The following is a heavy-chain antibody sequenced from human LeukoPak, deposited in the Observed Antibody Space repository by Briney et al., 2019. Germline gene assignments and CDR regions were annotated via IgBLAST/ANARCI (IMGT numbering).Heavy chain of an antibody. CDR1: GFTFSSYG. CDR2: IRYDGSNK. V-gene: IGHV3-30*02. Sequence: PGGSLRLSCAASGFTFSSYGMHWVRQAPGKGLEWVAFIRYDGSNKYYADSVKGRFTISRDNSKNTLYLQMNSLGAEDTAVYYCARDPGDGTPGYYMNVWGKGTTVSVSS. J-gene: IGHJ6*03. D-gene: IGHD2-21*02. CDR3: ARDPGDGTPGYYMNV.